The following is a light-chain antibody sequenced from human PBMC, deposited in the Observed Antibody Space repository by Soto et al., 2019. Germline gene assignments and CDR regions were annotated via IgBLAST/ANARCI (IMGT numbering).Light chain of an antibody. J-gene: IGKJ2*01. V-gene: IGKV3-15*01. Sequence: EIVMTQSPATLSVSPGERATLSCRASQSVGSDLAWYQQRPGQAPRLVLFGASTRATGIPARFSGSGSGTEFTLTISSLQSEDLAVYYCQQYNNWPPFTFGQGTKLDIK. CDR3: QQYNNWPPFT. CDR1: QSVGSD. CDR2: GAS.